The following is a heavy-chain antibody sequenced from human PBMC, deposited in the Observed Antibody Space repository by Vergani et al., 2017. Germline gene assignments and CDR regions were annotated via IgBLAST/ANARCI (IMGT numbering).Heavy chain of an antibody. D-gene: IGHD1-26*01. Sequence: EVQLVESGGGLVQPGRSLRLSCAASGFTFDDYAMHWVRQAPGKGLEWVSGISWNSGSIGYADSVKGRFTISRDNAKNSLYLQMNSLRAEDTALYYCAKDRGGSYYYFDSWGQGTLVTVSS. CDR1: GFTFDDYA. CDR3: AKDRGGSYYYFDS. V-gene: IGHV3-9*01. J-gene: IGHJ4*02. CDR2: ISWNSGSI.